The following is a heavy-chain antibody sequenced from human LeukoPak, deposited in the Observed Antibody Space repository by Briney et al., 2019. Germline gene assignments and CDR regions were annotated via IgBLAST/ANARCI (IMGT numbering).Heavy chain of an antibody. CDR2: INPNSGGT. D-gene: IGHD2-2*01. CDR3: ARDLNDIVVVPAARGYYFDY. J-gene: IGHJ4*02. Sequence: ASVKVSCKASGYTFTGYYMHWVRQAPGQGLEWMGWINPNSGGTNYAQKFQGRVTMTRDTSISTAYMELSGLRSDDTAVYYCARDLNDIVVVPAARGYYFDYWGQGTLVTVSS. V-gene: IGHV1-2*02. CDR1: GYTFTGYY.